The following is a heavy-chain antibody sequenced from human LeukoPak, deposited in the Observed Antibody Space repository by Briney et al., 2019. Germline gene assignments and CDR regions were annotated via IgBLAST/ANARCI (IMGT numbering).Heavy chain of an antibody. Sequence: VGSLRLSCAASGFTFSSYAMSRVREAPGKGLEWVSAISGSGGSTYYADSVKGRFTISRDNSKNTLYLQMNSLRADDTAVYYCAKLLGIPPDWGQGTLVTVSS. V-gene: IGHV3-23*01. CDR1: GFTFSSYA. J-gene: IGHJ4*02. D-gene: IGHD1-20*01. CDR3: AKLLGIPPD. CDR2: ISGSGGST.